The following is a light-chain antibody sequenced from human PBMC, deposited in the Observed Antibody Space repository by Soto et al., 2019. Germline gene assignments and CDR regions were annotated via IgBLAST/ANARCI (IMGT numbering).Light chain of an antibody. V-gene: IGKV1-8*01. CDR3: QQYYSYPHT. Sequence: AIRMTQSPSSFSASTGDRVTITCRASQGISSYLAWYQQKPGKAPKLLIYAASTLQSGVPSRFSGSGFGTDFTLTISCLQSEDFATYYCQQYYSYPHTFGQGTKVDIK. J-gene: IGKJ1*01. CDR1: QGISSY. CDR2: AAS.